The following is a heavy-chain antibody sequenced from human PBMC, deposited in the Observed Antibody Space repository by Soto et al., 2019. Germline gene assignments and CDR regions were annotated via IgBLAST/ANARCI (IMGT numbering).Heavy chain of an antibody. Sequence: SETLSLTCTVSGGSISSGDYYWSWIRQPPGKGLEWIGYIYYSGSTYYNPSLKSRVTISVDTSKNQFSLKLSSVTAADTAVYYCARAELDFWSGSRGGNWFDPWGQGTLVTVSS. D-gene: IGHD3-3*01. V-gene: IGHV4-30-4*01. J-gene: IGHJ5*02. CDR2: IYYSGST. CDR3: ARAELDFWSGSRGGNWFDP. CDR1: GGSISSGDYY.